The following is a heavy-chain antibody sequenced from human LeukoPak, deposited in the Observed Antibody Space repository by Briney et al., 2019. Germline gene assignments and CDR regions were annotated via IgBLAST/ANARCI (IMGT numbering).Heavy chain of an antibody. D-gene: IGHD6-13*01. CDR3: ARDSSSWSKDNWFDP. Sequence: ASVKVSCKASGYTFTSYYMHWVRQAPGQGLEWMGIINPSSGSSSYAQKFQGRVTMTRDTSTSTVYMELSGLGSEDTAVYYCARDSSSWSKDNWFDPWGQGTLVTVSS. CDR1: GYTFTSYY. CDR2: INPSSGSS. V-gene: IGHV1-46*01. J-gene: IGHJ5*02.